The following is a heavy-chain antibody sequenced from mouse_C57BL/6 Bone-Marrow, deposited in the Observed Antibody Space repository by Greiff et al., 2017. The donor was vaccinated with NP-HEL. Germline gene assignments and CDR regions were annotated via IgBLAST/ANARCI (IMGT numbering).Heavy chain of an antibody. J-gene: IGHJ3*01. V-gene: IGHV1-69*01. CDR1: GYTFTSYW. D-gene: IGHD1-1*01. CDR2: IDPSDSYT. CDR3: ARDYYVGFAY. Sequence: QVQLQQSGAELVMPGASVKLSCKASGYTFTSYWMHWVKQRPGQGLEWIGEIDPSDSYTNYNQKFKGKSTLTVDKSSSTAYMQLSSLTSEDSAVYYCARDYYVGFAYWGQGTLVTVSA.